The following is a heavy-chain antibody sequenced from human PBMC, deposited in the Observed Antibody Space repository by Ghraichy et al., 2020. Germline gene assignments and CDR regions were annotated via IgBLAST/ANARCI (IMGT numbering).Heavy chain of an antibody. CDR3: ARGLSVAGTDRYYYYGMDV. CDR2: INHSGST. D-gene: IGHD6-19*01. Sequence: SQTLSLTCAVYGGSFSGYYWSWIRQPPGKGLEWIGEINHSGSTNYNPSLKSRVTISVDTSKNQFSLKLSSVTAADTAVYYCARGLSVAGTDRYYYYGMDVWGQGTTVTVSS. J-gene: IGHJ6*02. V-gene: IGHV4-34*01. CDR1: GGSFSGYY.